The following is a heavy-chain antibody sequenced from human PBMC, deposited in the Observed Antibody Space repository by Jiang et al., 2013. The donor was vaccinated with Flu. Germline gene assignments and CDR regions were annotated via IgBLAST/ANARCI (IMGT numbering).Heavy chain of an antibody. CDR2: IDWDDDK. V-gene: IGHV2-70*01. Sequence: VKPTQTLTLTCTFSGFSLSTSGMCVSWIRQPPGKALEWLALIDWDDDKYYSTSLKTRLTISKDTSKNQVVLTMTNMDPVDTATYYCARSSRNYYYYGMDVWGQGTTVTVSS. CDR1: GFSLSTSGMC. J-gene: IGHJ6*02. D-gene: IGHD1-1*01. CDR3: ARSSRNYYYYGMDV.